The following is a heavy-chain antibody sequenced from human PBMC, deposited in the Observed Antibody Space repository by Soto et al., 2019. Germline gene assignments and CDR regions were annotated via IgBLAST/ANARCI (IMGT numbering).Heavy chain of an antibody. CDR2: ISSSSSYI. J-gene: IGHJ3*02. CDR3: ARDRDKGRAGDAFDI. V-gene: IGHV3-21*01. Sequence: VGSLRLSCAASGFTFSSYSMNWVRQAPGKGLEWVSSISSSSSYIYYADSVKGRFTISRDNAKNSLYLQMNSLRAEDTAVYYCARDRDKGRAGDAFDIWGQGTMVTVSS. CDR1: GFTFSSYS.